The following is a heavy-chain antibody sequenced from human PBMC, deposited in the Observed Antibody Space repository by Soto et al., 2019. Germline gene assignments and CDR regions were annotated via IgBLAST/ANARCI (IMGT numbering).Heavy chain of an antibody. CDR3: TRGTVEGGEFGSHYYTRVDV. D-gene: IGHD3-10*01. Sequence: EVQLVESGGGLVQPGRSLRLSCSPSGFTFGDYAMSWFRQAPGKGPEWVGFIRSKAYGGTPEHAASVKGRFTISRDDSQSIAYLQMDRLKTEDTAVYYCTRGTVEGGEFGSHYYTRVDVWGQGTTVIVSS. CDR2: IRSKAYGGTP. CDR1: GFTFGDYA. V-gene: IGHV3-49*03. J-gene: IGHJ6*02.